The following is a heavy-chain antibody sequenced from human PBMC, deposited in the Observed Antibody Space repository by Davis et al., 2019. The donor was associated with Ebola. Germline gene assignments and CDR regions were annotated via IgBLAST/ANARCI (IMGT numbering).Heavy chain of an antibody. J-gene: IGHJ6*02. D-gene: IGHD6-13*01. Sequence: SETLSLTCTVSAGSIRSSSYYWGWIRQPPGKGLEWIGSIYYSGSTYYNPSLKSRVTISVDTSKNQFSLKLSSVTAADTAVYYCARHYIAAVRYGMDVWGQGTTVTVSS. CDR1: AGSIRSSSYY. V-gene: IGHV4-39*01. CDR2: IYYSGST. CDR3: ARHYIAAVRYGMDV.